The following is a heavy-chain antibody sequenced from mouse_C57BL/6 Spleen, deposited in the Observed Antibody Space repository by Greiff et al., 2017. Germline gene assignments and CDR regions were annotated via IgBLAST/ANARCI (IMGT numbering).Heavy chain of an antibody. J-gene: IGHJ2*01. CDR2: ISSGGSYT. D-gene: IGHD1-1*01. Sequence: EVKLMESGGDLVKPGGSLKLSCAASGFTFSSYGMSWVRQTPDKRLEWVATISSGGSYTYYPDSVKGRFTISRDNAKNTRCLQMSSLKSEYTAIYYCARELRYYFDYWGQGTTLTVSS. V-gene: IGHV5-6*01. CDR3: ARELRYYFDY. CDR1: GFTFSSYG.